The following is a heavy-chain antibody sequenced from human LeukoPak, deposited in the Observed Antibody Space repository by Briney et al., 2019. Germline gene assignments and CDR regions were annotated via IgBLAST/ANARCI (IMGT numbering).Heavy chain of an antibody. V-gene: IGHV4-59*11. CDR3: ARRPPWEYYFDD. J-gene: IGHJ4*02. D-gene: IGHD1-26*01. CDR1: GGSISGHY. Sequence: SETLSLTCTVSGGSISGHYCSWIRQPPGKGLEWIGYIYYSGSTNYNPSLKSRVTISVDTSKNQFSLKLSSVTAADTAVYYCARRPPWEYYFDDWGQGTLVTVSS. CDR2: IYYSGST.